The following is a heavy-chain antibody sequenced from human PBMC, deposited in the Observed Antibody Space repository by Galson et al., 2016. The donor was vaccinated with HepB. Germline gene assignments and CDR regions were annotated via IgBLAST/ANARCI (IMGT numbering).Heavy chain of an antibody. V-gene: IGHV1-46*01. CDR3: ARDLYCYSCGWDYYYYNMDV. CDR2: INPSGGST. D-gene: IGHD2-15*01. CDR1: GYTFTSYY. J-gene: IGHJ6*03. Sequence: SVKVSCKASGYTFTSYYMHWVRQAPGQGLEWMGIINPSGGSTSYAQKFQGRVTMTRDTSTSTVYLELSSLRSEDTAIYYCARDLYCYSCGWDYYYYNMDVGGKGTTVTVSS.